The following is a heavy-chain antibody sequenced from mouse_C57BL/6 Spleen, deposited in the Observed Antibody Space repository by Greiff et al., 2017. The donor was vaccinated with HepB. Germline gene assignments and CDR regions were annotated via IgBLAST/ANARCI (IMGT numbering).Heavy chain of an antibody. CDR1: GFTFSDYY. D-gene: IGHD2-3*01. V-gene: IGHV5-12*01. Sequence: EVKLVESGGGLVQPGGSLKLSCAASGFTFSDYYMYWVRQTPEKRLEWVAYISNGGGSTYYPDTVKGRFTISRDNAKNTLYLQMSRLKSEYTAMYYCARRDGYYDYFDVWGTGTTVTVSS. CDR2: ISNGGGST. CDR3: ARRDGYYDYFDV. J-gene: IGHJ1*03.